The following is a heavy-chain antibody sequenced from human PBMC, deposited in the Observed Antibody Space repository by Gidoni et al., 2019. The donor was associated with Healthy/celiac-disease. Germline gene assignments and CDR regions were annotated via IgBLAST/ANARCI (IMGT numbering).Heavy chain of an antibody. V-gene: IGHV3-66*01. CDR2: IYSGGST. J-gene: IGHJ3*02. D-gene: IGHD6-19*01. Sequence: EVQLVESGGGLVQPGGSLRLSCASSGFTVSSNYMSWVRQAPGKGLEWVSVIYSGGSTYYADSVEGRFTIARDNSKNTLYLQMNSLRAEDTAVYYCARERGWPGAFDIWGQGTMVTVSS. CDR1: GFTVSSNY. CDR3: ARERGWPGAFDI.